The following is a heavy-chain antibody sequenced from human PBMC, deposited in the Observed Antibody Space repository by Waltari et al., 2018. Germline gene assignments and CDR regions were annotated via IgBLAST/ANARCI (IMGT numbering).Heavy chain of an antibody. V-gene: IGHV4-31*03. Sequence: QVQLQESGPGLVKPSQTLSLICIVSGDSIRSGGYYWTWIRQHPGKALEWVGIIHHTGSTPYNPSLKNRVTIESATSKNEFSLRLTSMTAADTAVYYCARGILGATANSYYHHCMDVWGQGTAVTVSS. CDR3: ARGILGATANSYYHHCMDV. J-gene: IGHJ6*02. CDR2: IHHTGST. CDR1: GDSIRSGGYY. D-gene: IGHD3-3*01.